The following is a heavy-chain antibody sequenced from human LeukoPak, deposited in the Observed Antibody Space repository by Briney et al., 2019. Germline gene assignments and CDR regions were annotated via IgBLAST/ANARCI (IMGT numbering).Heavy chain of an antibody. CDR1: GFTFSDFW. Sequence: PGGSLRLSCPASGFTFSDFWVEWFRQAPGKGLEWVANINKDGSDKYYMDSVTGRFSISRDNAKNSLSLQMNSLRANDTAVYYWVRNEHCSRDIWGQGIAVTVSS. CDR2: INKDGSDK. J-gene: IGHJ4*02. V-gene: IGHV3-7*01. D-gene: IGHD1/OR15-1a*01. CDR3: VRNEHCSRDI.